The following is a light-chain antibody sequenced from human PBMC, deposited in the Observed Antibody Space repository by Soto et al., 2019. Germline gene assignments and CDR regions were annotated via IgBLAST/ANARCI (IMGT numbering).Light chain of an antibody. CDR1: SSNIGAGYD. Sequence: QAVLTQPPSVSGAPGRRVTISCSGSSSNIGAGYDVHWYQQLPERAPKLLIYGSSNRPSGVPDRFSGSKSGTSASLAITGLQAEDEADYYCQSYDSRLSGYVFGTGTKLTVL. J-gene: IGLJ1*01. CDR3: QSYDSRLSGYV. V-gene: IGLV1-40*01. CDR2: GSS.